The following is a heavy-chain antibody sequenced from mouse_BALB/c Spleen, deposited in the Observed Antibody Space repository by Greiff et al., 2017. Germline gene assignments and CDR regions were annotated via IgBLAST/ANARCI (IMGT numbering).Heavy chain of an antibody. CDR3: ARGRDCDY. J-gene: IGHJ2*01. CDR2: ISSGGSYT. Sequence: EVKLVESGGGLVKPGGSLKLSCAASGFTFSSYAMSWVRQTPEKRLEWVATISSGGSYTYYPASVKGRFTISRDNAKNTLYLQMSSLRSEDTAMYYCARGRDCDYWGQGTTLTVSS. CDR1: GFTFSSYA. V-gene: IGHV5-9-3*01.